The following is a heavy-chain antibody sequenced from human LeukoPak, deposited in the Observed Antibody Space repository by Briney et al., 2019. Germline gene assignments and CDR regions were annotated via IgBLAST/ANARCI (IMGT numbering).Heavy chain of an antibody. J-gene: IGHJ4*02. V-gene: IGHV1-69*13. Sequence: EASVKVSCKASGGTFSSYAISWVRQAPGQGLEWMGGIIPIFGTANYAQKFQCRVTITADESTSTAYMELSSLRSEDTAVYYCARGRHLVATIKDYYFDYWGQGTLVTVSS. CDR1: GGTFSSYA. D-gene: IGHD5-12*01. CDR3: ARGRHLVATIKDYYFDY. CDR2: IIPIFGTA.